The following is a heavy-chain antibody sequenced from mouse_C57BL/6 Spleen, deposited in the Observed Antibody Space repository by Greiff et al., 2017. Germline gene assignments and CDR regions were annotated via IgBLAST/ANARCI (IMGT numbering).Heavy chain of an antibody. CDR3: ARGGGPYWYFDG. CDR2: IYPSDSET. J-gene: IGHJ1*03. Sequence: QVQLQQPGAELVRPGSSVKLSCKASGYTFTSYWMDWVKQRPGQGLEWIGNIYPSDSETHYNQKFKDKATLTVDKSSSTAYMQLSSLTSEDSAVYYCARGGGPYWYFDGWGTGTTVTVAS. V-gene: IGHV1-61*01. CDR1: GYTFTSYW.